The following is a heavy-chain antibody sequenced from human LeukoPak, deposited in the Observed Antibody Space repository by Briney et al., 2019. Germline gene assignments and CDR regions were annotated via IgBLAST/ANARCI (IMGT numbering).Heavy chain of an antibody. CDR3: TIEAGPTGDAFDI. J-gene: IGHJ3*02. V-gene: IGHV3-7*01. D-gene: IGHD1-1*01. CDR2: IKQDGSEK. CDR1: GFTFSSYW. Sequence: GGSLRLSCPASGFTFSSYWMSWVRQAPGKGLEWVANIKQDGSEKYYVDSVKGRFTISRDNAKNSLYLQINSLRAEDTAVYYCTIEAGPTGDAFDIWGQGTMVTVSS.